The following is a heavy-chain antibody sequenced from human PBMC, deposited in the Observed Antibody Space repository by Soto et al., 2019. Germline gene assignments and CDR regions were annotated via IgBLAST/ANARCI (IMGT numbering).Heavy chain of an antibody. J-gene: IGHJ6*02. CDR3: AKGGAIVAAGTRVYLYNAMDV. CDR2: INPNSGDT. Sequence: ASVKVSCKASGYTFTGYYVHWVRQAPGQGLEWMGWINPNSGDTYLAQRFQGRVTMNRDTSIGAAYMELRGLTSDDTAEYYCAKGGAIVAAGTRVYLYNAMDVWGQGTTVTVSS. CDR1: GYTFTGYY. D-gene: IGHD1-26*01. V-gene: IGHV1-2*02.